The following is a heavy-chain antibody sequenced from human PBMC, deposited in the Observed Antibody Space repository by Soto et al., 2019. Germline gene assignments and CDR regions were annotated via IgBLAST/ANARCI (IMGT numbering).Heavy chain of an antibody. J-gene: IGHJ5*01. D-gene: IGHD1-26*01. CDR3: ARDPSEGRVGNWFES. CDR2: ISSSTSYI. Sequence: GGSLRLSCAASGFAFSRYGMNWIRQAPGKGLEWVSSISSSTSYIYYADSVKGRFSISRDNAKKILYLEMYALRTDDTAVYYCARDPSEGRVGNWFESWGQGTLVTVSS. V-gene: IGHV3-21*01. CDR1: GFAFSRYG.